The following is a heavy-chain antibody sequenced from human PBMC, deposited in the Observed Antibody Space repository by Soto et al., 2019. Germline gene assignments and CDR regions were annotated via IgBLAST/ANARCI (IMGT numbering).Heavy chain of an antibody. CDR3: AIAGMYCSGGSCYGSGRFDH. Sequence: QVQLQESGPGLVKPSQTLSLTCTVSGGSISSGDYYWSWIRQPPGKGLEWIGYIYYTGSTYYIPSLKSRVPISLDTSKNYFSLKLTSVTAADTAVYYCAIAGMYCSGGSCYGSGRFDHWGQGTLVTVSS. CDR1: GGSISSGDYY. D-gene: IGHD2-15*01. V-gene: IGHV4-30-4*01. J-gene: IGHJ5*02. CDR2: IYYTGST.